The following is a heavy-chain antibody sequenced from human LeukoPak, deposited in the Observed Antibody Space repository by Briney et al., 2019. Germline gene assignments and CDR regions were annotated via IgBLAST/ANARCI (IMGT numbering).Heavy chain of an antibody. CDR3: ARGITGVDY. J-gene: IGHJ4*02. V-gene: IGHV4-59*01. CDR1: GGSISSYY. Sequence: SETLCLTCTVSGGSISSYYWSCIRQPPGKGLEWIWYIYYSGITNYNPSLKSRVTISVDTSKNQSSLKLSSVTAADTAVYYCARGITGVDYWGQGTLVTVSS. D-gene: IGHD1-20*01. CDR2: IYYSGIT.